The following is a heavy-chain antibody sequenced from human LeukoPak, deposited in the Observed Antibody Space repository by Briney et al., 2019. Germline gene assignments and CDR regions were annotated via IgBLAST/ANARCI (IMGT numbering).Heavy chain of an antibody. CDR1: GFNFGNYV. CDR2: IGGSGGSA. CDR3: AKDVTHNFGYGPSFDY. D-gene: IGHD5-18*01. J-gene: IGHJ4*02. V-gene: IGHV3-23*01. Sequence: GGSLRLSCAASGFNFGNYVMTWVRQAPGKGLEWVAGIGGSGGSAYYADSVNGRFTISRDNSKNTLYLVMNSLRAEDTAIYYCAKDVTHNFGYGPSFDYWGQGTLVSVSS.